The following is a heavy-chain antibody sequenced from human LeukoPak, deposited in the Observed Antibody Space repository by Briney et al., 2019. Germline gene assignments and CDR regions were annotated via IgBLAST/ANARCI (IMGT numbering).Heavy chain of an antibody. V-gene: IGHV3-7*01. CDR1: GFTFSSYW. Sequence: GGSLRLSCAAAGFTFSSYWMSWVSQAPGKGLEWVATIKQDGSEKYYVDSVKGRFTISRDNAKNSLYLQMNSLRAEDTAVYYCARSYGYYCSSTSCYSYYWGQGTLVTVSS. CDR3: ARSYGYYCSSTSCYSYY. CDR2: IKQDGSEK. J-gene: IGHJ4*02. D-gene: IGHD2-2*01.